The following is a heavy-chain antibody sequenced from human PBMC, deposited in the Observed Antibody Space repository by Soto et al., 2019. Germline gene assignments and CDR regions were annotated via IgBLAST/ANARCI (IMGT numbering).Heavy chain of an antibody. J-gene: IGHJ4*02. CDR1: GFAFSSSA. D-gene: IGHD1-26*01. Sequence: EVQLLESGGGLAQPGGSLRLSCAASGFAFSSSAMAWIRQTPGKGLQWGSAITVAGGGIYYADSVKGRFTISRDNSKKTLYLQMNSLSAEDTAQYFCAKWPPSPKMGVTSHWGQGTLVTVSS. CDR2: ITVAGGGI. CDR3: AKWPPSPKMGVTSH. V-gene: IGHV3-23*01.